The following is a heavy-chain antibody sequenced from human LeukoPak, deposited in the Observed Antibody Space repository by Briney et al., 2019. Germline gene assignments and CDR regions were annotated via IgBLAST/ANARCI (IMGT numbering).Heavy chain of an antibody. CDR1: GFTFSTYA. J-gene: IGHJ5*02. V-gene: IGHV3-23*01. Sequence: QTGGSLRLSCAASGFTFSTYAMRWVRQAPGKGVEWVSGISISGGSSYYADSVKGRFPISTHNSKNTLYLQMNRLRAEDTAVYYCAKDRDLLFAHCWFDLWGQGILVTVSS. CDR2: ISISGGSS. D-gene: IGHD3-10*01. CDR3: AKDRDLLFAHCWFDL.